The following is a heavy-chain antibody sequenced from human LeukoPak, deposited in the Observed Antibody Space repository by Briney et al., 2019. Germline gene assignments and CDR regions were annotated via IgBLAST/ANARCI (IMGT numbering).Heavy chain of an antibody. J-gene: IGHJ4*02. V-gene: IGHV3-23*01. Sequence: HSGGSLRLSCAASGFTFISYAMSWVRQAPGKGLEWVSAISGSGDNTYYADSVKGRFTISRDNAKNSLYLQMNSLRAEDTAVYYCARAKYSSGWYSDYWGQGTLVTVSS. CDR1: GFTFISYA. CDR3: ARAKYSSGWYSDY. D-gene: IGHD6-19*01. CDR2: ISGSGDNT.